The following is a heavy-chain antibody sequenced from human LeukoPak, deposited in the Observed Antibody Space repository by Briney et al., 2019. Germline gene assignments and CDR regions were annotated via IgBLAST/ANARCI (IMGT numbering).Heavy chain of an antibody. CDR1: GGSISSRDYS. CDR3: ARSPRGNYFDS. J-gene: IGHJ4*02. CDR2: VYRGGTT. D-gene: IGHD6-25*01. Sequence: PSETLSLTCAVSGGSISSRDYSWNWIRQPPGKGLEWIGSVYRGGTTYYNPSLKGRVSISEDRSNNQFFLKLSSVTAADTAMYFCARSPRGNYFDSWGEGTLVTVSS. V-gene: IGHV4-30-2*01.